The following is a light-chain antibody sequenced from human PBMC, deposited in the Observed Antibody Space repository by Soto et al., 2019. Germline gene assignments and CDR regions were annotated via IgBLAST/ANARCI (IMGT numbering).Light chain of an antibody. V-gene: IGKV1-33*01. J-gene: IGKJ4*01. CDR1: QDISNY. Sequence: DIQMTQSPSSLSASVGDRVTITCQARQDISNYLNWYQQKPGKAPKLLIYDASNLERGVPSRFSGSGSGTDFTFTISSVQPEDIATYYFQQYDNLPLTFGGGTKVDIK. CDR2: DAS. CDR3: QQYDNLPLT.